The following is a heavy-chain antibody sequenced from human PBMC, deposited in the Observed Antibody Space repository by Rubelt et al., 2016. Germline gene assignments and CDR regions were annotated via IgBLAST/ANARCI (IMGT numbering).Heavy chain of an antibody. CDR1: GYTFTGYY. V-gene: IGHV1-2*02. J-gene: IGHJ4*02. Sequence: QVQLVQSGAEVKKPGASVKVSCKPSGYTFTGYYIHWVRQAPGQGLEWMGWINPNSGGTNYAQRFQGRGTMTRDTSIRTAYMELSRLRSDDTAVFYCARDDGDYWGQGTLVTVSS. CDR3: ARDDGDY. CDR2: INPNSGGT. D-gene: IGHD5-24*01.